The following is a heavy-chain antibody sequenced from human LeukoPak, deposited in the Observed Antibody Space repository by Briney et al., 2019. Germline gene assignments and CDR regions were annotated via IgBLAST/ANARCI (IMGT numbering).Heavy chain of an antibody. J-gene: IGHJ3*02. Sequence: GGSLRLSCAASGFTFSDHYMDWVRQAPGKGLERVGRTRNKANSYTTEYAASVKGRFTISRDDSKNSLYLQMNSLKTEDTAVYYCARNYYDSSGYWAFDIWGQGTMVTVSS. CDR2: TRNKANSYTT. CDR1: GFTFSDHY. D-gene: IGHD3-22*01. CDR3: ARNYYDSSGYWAFDI. V-gene: IGHV3-72*01.